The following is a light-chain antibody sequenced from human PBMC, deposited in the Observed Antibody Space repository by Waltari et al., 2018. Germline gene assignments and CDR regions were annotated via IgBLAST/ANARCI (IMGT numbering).Light chain of an antibody. Sequence: QSALTQPRSVSGSPGQSVTISCTGTSSDVGGSNYVSWYQQHPGKAPKLMIYDVSKRPSGVPDRFSGSKSGNTASLTISGLQAEDEADYYCCSYAGSYFGTGTKVTVL. CDR3: CSYAGSY. CDR1: SSDVGGSNY. CDR2: DVS. V-gene: IGLV2-11*01. J-gene: IGLJ1*01.